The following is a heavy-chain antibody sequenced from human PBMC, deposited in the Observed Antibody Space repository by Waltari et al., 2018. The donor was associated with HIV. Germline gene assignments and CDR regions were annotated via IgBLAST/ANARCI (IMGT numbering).Heavy chain of an antibody. V-gene: IGHV4-39*01. D-gene: IGHD3-22*01. CDR3: ARRSNYYDSSGYPYRYFDL. J-gene: IGHJ2*01. CDR1: GGSISSSSYY. CDR2: IYYSGGT. Sequence: QLQLQESGPGLVKPSETLSLTCTVSGGSISSSSYYWGWIRQPPGKGLEWIGSIYYSGGTYSNPSLMGRVTMSVDTSKNQFSLKLSSVTAADTAVYYCARRSNYYDSSGYPYRYFDLWGRGTLVTVSS.